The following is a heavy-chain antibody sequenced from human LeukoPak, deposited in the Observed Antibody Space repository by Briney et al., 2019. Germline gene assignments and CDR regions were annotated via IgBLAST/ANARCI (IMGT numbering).Heavy chain of an antibody. J-gene: IGHJ4*02. CDR3: ARVFRYSGSDYPLDY. CDR1: GFTVSSNY. V-gene: IGHV3-53*01. Sequence: GGSLRLSCAASGFTVSSNYMSWVRQAPGKGLEWVSVIYSDGNTNYADSVKGRFTISRDNSKNTLYLQMNSLRVEDTAVYYCARVFRYSGSDYPLDYWGQGTLVTVSS. CDR2: IYSDGNT. D-gene: IGHD1-26*01.